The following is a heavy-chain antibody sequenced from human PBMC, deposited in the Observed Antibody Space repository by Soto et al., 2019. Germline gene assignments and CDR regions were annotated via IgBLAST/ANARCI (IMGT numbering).Heavy chain of an antibody. J-gene: IGHJ6*02. V-gene: IGHV3-48*02. CDR1: GFTLSIYS. CDR3: ARGFDLQYGMDV. Sequence: GGSLRLSCAASGFTLSIYSMNWVRQAPRKGLEWVSYISGNGNSIYYADSVEGRFTISRDNAKNSLYLQMNSLRDEDTAVYYCARGFDLQYGMDVWGQGTTVTVSS. D-gene: IGHD3-10*01. CDR2: ISGNGNSI.